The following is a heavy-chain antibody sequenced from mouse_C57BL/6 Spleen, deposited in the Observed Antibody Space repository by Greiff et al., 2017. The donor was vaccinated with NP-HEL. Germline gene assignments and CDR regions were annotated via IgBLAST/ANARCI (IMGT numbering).Heavy chain of an antibody. J-gene: IGHJ4*01. CDR1: GYTFTDYY. V-gene: IGHV1-76*01. CDR3: ARGWLLTLHYAMDY. D-gene: IGHD2-3*01. CDR2: IYPGSGNT. Sequence: VQLQQSGAELVRPGASVKLSCKASGYTFTDYYINWVKQRPGQGLEWIARIYPGSGNTYYNEKFKGKATLTAEKSSSTAYMQLSSLTSEDSAVYFCARGWLLTLHYAMDYWGQGTSVTVSS.